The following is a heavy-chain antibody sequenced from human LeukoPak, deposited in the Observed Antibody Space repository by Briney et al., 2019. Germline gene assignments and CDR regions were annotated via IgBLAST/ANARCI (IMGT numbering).Heavy chain of an antibody. V-gene: IGHV3-74*01. CDR2: IDSAGGRI. D-gene: IGHD3-10*01. Sequence: EGSLRLSCAGSTFAFGGYWKHWVRQLPGKGLAWVSRIDSAGGRIQWADSVKGRFTISIHYAKNTVYLQMNSRRPKDSAVYYCVADRGNWSGGDFWGRGTLVIVSS. J-gene: IGHJ4*02. CDR3: VADRGNWSGGDF. CDR1: TFAFGGYW.